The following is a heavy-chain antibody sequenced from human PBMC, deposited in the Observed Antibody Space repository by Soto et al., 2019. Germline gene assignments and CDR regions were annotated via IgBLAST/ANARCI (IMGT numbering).Heavy chain of an antibody. D-gene: IGHD4-17*01. J-gene: IGHJ4*02. CDR1: GGSISSYY. Sequence: SETLSLTCTVSGGSISSYYLSWIRHPPGKGREWVGYIYYSGSTNYNPSLKSRVTISVDTSKNQFSLKMSSVTAADTAVYYCAKTTVTTRITFDYWGQGTLVTVSS. CDR3: AKTTVTTRITFDY. CDR2: IYYSGST. V-gene: IGHV4-59*08.